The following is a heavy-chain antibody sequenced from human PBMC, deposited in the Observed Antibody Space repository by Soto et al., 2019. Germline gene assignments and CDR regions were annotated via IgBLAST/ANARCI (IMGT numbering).Heavy chain of an antibody. CDR1: GFSFRTYP. CDR3: ATSSGYFNYFDY. D-gene: IGHD6-19*01. CDR2: ISYDGSSE. Sequence: QLHLVESGGGVVRPGESLRLSCVDSGFSFRTYPMHWVRQAPGKGLEWVSLISYDGSSEAYGEYVRDRFTVSRDNAKNTLYLELNSLRPEDTAVYYCATSSGYFNYFDYWGQGTLVTVSS. J-gene: IGHJ4*02. V-gene: IGHV3-30-3*01.